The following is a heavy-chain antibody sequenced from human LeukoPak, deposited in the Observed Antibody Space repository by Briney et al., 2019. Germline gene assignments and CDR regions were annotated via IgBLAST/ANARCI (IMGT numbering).Heavy chain of an antibody. CDR2: ISLDGSTE. V-gene: IGHV3-30-3*01. J-gene: IGHJ5*02. Sequence: PGRSLRLSCVASGFSLSNFQMYWVRQAPGKGLEWVSIISLDGSTEFYADSVKGRFTISRDTASNTMHQEMNNLRTEDTAVYYCMRDYMGWFDPWGQVTLVTVSS. CDR3: MRDYMGWFDP. CDR1: GFSLSNFQ. D-gene: IGHD3-10*01.